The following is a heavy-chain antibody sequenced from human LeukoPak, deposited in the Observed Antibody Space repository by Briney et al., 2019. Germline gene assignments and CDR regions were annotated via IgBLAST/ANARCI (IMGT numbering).Heavy chain of an antibody. V-gene: IGHV3-7*01. J-gene: IGHJ4*02. CDR3: ARGSGWCDY. D-gene: IGHD6-19*01. Sequence: GGSLRLSCAASGFTFSSYCMSWVRQAPGKGLEWVANIKQDGSEKYYVDSVKGRFTISRDNAKNSLYLQMNSLGAEDTAVYYCARGSGWCDYWGQGTLLVTVSS. CDR1: GFTFSSYC. CDR2: IKQDGSEK.